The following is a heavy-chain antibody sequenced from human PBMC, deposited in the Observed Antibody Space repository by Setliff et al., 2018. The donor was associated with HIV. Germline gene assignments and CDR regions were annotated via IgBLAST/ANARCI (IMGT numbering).Heavy chain of an antibody. CDR2: VNRDGGA. D-gene: IGHD6-25*01. CDR1: GGSLTGYF. CDR3: ARMSVSAAVYFDS. J-gene: IGHJ4*02. V-gene: IGHV4-34*01. Sequence: PSETLSLTCAVYGGSLTGYFWTWIRQSPGKGLEWVGQVNRDGGAHYNPSLRSRVTISVDTSKNQFSLKLRSVTAADTAVFYCARMSVSAAVYFDSWGQGTLVTVSS.